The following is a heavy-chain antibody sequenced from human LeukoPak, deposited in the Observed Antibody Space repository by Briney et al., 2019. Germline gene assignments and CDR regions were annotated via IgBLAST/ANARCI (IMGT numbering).Heavy chain of an antibody. Sequence: GASVKVSCKASGYTFTGYYMHWVRQAPGQGLEWMGWINPNSGGTNYAQKFQGRVTMTRDTSISTAYMELSRLRSDDTAVYYCARAPNDDYYDSSGYLDYWGQGTLVTVSS. CDR3: ARAPNDDYYDSSGYLDY. V-gene: IGHV1-2*02. D-gene: IGHD3-22*01. CDR1: GYTFTGYY. CDR2: INPNSGGT. J-gene: IGHJ4*02.